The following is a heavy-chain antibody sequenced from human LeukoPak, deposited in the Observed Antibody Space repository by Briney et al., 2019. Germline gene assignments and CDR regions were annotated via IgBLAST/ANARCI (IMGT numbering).Heavy chain of an antibody. CDR1: GFTFSSHW. CDR3: ASGKMVEGSSALDM. D-gene: IGHD2-2*01. V-gene: IGHV3-7*03. J-gene: IGHJ3*02. Sequence: GGSLRLTCAASGFTFSSHWMSWVRQAPGKGLGLVANIRQDGLEKHHVDSVKGRFTIIRDNAKNSLSLQMNNLRADDTAVYYCASGKMVEGSSALDMWGQGTMVTVSS. CDR2: IRQDGLEK.